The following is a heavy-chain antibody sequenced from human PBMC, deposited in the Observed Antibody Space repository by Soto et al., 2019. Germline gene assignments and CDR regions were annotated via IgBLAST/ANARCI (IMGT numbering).Heavy chain of an antibody. CDR3: ARDRPTGWIQFYFDC. D-gene: IGHD5-18*01. V-gene: IGHV1-2*02. Sequence: ASVKVSCKASGYTFTGYYMHWARQAPGQGLEWMGWINPNSGGTNYAQKFQGRVTMTRDTSISTAYMELSRLRSDDTAVYYCARDRPTGWIQFYFDCWGQGTLVTVSS. CDR1: GYTFTGYY. CDR2: INPNSGGT. J-gene: IGHJ4*02.